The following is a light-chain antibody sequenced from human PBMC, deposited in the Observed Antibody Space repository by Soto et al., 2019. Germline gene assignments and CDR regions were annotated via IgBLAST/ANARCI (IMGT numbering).Light chain of an antibody. CDR3: QQYNKWPLSS. V-gene: IGKV3-15*01. Sequence: EILMTQSPATLSVSPGERATLSCRASQSVGTNLAWYQQKPGQGPRLLIYDASIRATGIPDRFSGSGSGTAFTLTISSLQSEDFALYHCQQYNKWPLSSFGQGKRLDI. CDR2: DAS. J-gene: IGKJ5*01. CDR1: QSVGTN.